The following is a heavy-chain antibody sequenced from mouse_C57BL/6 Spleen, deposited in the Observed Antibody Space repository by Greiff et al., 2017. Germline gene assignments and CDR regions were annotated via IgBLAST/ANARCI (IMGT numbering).Heavy chain of an antibody. J-gene: IGHJ3*01. D-gene: IGHD2-4*01. V-gene: IGHV1-82*01. CDR1: GYAFSSSW. CDR3: ARGIGDYDGWFAY. Sequence: VQLQQSGPELVKPGASVKISCKASGYAFSSSWMNWVKQRPGKGLEWIGRIYPGDGDTNYNGKFKGKATLTADKSSSTAYMHLSSLTSEDSAVYVCARGIGDYDGWFAYWGQGTLVTVSA. CDR2: IYPGDGDT.